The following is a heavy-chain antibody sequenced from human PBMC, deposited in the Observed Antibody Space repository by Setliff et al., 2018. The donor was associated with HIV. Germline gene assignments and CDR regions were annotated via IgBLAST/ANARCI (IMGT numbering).Heavy chain of an antibody. D-gene: IGHD3-10*01. CDR1: GGTFSLHY. J-gene: IGHJ6*03. CDR3: ARGRDYYGSGSYFNGRANSYYFMDV. CDR2: INHSGST. V-gene: IGHV4-34*01. Sequence: ETLSLTCAVSGGTFSLHYYTWIRQPPGQGLEWTGEINHSGSTNYKPSLKSRVTISVDTSKSQFSLRLSSVSAADPAVYYCARGRDYYGSGSYFNGRANSYYFMDVWGKGTTVTVSS.